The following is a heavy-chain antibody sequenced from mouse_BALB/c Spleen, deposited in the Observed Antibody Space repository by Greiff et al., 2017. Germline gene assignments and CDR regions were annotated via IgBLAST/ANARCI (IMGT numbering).Heavy chain of an antibody. CDR2: ISSGGSYT. Sequence: EVKLMESGGDLVKPGGSLKLSCAASGFTFSSYGMSWVRQTPDKRLEWVATISSGGSYTYYPDSVKGRFTISRDNAKNTLYLQMSSLKSEDTAMYYCARHEDIRMITTGRVYFDYWGQGTTLTVSS. CDR3: ARHEDIRMITTGRVYFDY. CDR1: GFTFSSYG. D-gene: IGHD2-4*01. V-gene: IGHV5-6*01. J-gene: IGHJ2*01.